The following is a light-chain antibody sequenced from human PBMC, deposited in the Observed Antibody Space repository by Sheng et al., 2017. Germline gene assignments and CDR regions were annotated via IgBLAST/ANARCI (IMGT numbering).Light chain of an antibody. CDR2: KSS. CDR1: QSISRY. Sequence: DIQMTQSPSTLSASVGDRVSITCRASQSISRYLAWYQQKAGKAPKLLIYKSSSLETGVPSRFSGSGSGTEFTLTISSLQPDDFATYYCQHYNGYYTFGQGTKLEIK. J-gene: IGKJ2*01. V-gene: IGKV1-5*03. CDR3: QHYNGYYT.